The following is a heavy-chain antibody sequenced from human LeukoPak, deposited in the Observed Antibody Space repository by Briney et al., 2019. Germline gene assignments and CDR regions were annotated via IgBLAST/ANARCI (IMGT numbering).Heavy chain of an antibody. J-gene: IGHJ5*02. D-gene: IGHD1-26*01. CDR1: GGSISSYY. Sequence: SETLSLTCTVSGGSISSYYWSWIRQPPGKGLEWIGGLYHSGTIYYNPSLKSRVTISADESKNHFSLKLTSVTAADTAVYYCARDRELAALDPWGQGTLVIVSS. V-gene: IGHV4-59*12. CDR2: LYHSGTI. CDR3: ARDRELAALDP.